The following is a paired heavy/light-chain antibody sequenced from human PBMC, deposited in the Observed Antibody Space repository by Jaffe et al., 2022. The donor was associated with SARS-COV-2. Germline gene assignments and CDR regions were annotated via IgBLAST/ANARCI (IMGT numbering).Heavy chain of an antibody. J-gene: IGHJ4*02. CDR1: GFIFSNYW. V-gene: IGHV3-7*03. CDR2: VKQDESEK. Sequence: EVHLVESGGGLVQPGGSLRLSCAASGFIFSNYWMSWVRQAPGKGLEWVANVKQDESEKYYGDSVKGRFTISRDNAKNSLYLQMNSLRVDDTAVYYCARDSGDYYDDYWGQGTLVTVSS. CDR3: ARDSGDYYDDY. D-gene: IGHD1-26*01.
Light chain of an antibody. V-gene: IGKV1-9*01. CDR3: QQFSSNPPRYT. J-gene: IGKJ2*01. CDR2: AAS. Sequence: DIQLTQSPSFLSASVGDRVTITCRASQGISNHLAWHQQKPGKAPKLLIYAASTLQGGVPSRFSGSRSGTEFTLTISSLQPEDFATYYCQQFSSNPPRYTFGQGTELEIK. CDR1: QGISNH.